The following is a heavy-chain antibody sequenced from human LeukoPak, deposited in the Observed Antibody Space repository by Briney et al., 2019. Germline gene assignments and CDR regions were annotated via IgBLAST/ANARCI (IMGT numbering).Heavy chain of an antibody. J-gene: IGHJ4*02. D-gene: IGHD6-19*01. CDR2: ISSSSSYI. V-gene: IGHV3-21*01. CDR3: ARPFIAVAATFDY. CDR1: GFTFSSYS. Sequence: GGSLRLSCAASGFTFSSYSMNWVRQAPGKGLEWVSSISSSSSYIYYADSVKGRFTISRDNAKNSLYLQMNSLRAEDTAVYYCARPFIAVAATFDYWGQGTLVTVSS.